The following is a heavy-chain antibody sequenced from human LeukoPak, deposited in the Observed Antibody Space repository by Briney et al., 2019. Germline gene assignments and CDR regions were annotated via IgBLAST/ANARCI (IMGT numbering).Heavy chain of an antibody. CDR1: GYTFTSYY. CDR3: ARGSAGSSSSHY. Sequence: ASVKVSCKASGYTFTSYYMHWVRQAPGQGLEWMGRINPNSGGTNYAQKFQGRVTMTRDTSISTAYMELSRLRSDDTAVYYCARGSAGSSSSHYWGQGTLVTVSS. J-gene: IGHJ4*02. V-gene: IGHV1-2*06. D-gene: IGHD6-6*01. CDR2: INPNSGGT.